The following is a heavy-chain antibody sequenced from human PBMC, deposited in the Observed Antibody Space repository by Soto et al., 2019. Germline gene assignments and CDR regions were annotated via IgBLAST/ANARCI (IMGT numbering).Heavy chain of an antibody. Sequence: SETLSLTCTVSGGSISSSSYYWGWIRQPPGKGLEWIGSIYYSGSTYYNPSLKSRVTISVDTSKNQFSLKLSSVTAEDTAVYYCAKAQGGRRITIFLAGGGEYAMDVWGQGTTVTVSS. V-gene: IGHV4-39*07. CDR3: AKAQGGRRITIFLAGGGEYAMDV. J-gene: IGHJ6*02. CDR2: IYYSGST. CDR1: GGSISSSSYY. D-gene: IGHD3-3*01.